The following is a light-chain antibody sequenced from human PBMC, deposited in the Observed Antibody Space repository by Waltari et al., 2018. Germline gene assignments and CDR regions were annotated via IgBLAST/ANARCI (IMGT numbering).Light chain of an antibody. CDR1: SSNIGSNF. CDR2: RNN. CDR3: ASWDDSLSGGI. V-gene: IGLV1-47*01. Sequence: QSVLTQPPSASGTPGQRVTISCSGSSSNIGSNFVYWYQQFPGTAPKLLIFRNNQRPSGVPDRFSGSKSGSSASLAISGLRSDDEAHYYCASWDDSLSGGIFGGGTEVTVL. J-gene: IGLJ2*01.